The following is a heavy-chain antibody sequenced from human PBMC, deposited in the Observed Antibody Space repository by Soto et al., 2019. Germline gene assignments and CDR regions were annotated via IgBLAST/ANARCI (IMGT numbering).Heavy chain of an antibody. D-gene: IGHD1-26*01. CDR3: AKFWAPGELQNPRFDY. V-gene: IGHV3-23*01. J-gene: IGHJ4*02. Sequence: EVQLLESGGGLVQPGGSLRLSCAASGFTFSSYAMSWVRQAPGKGLEWVSAISGSGGSTYYADSVKGRFTISRDNSKNTLYLQMNSLRAEDTAVYYCAKFWAPGELQNPRFDYWGQGTLVTVSS. CDR1: GFTFSSYA. CDR2: ISGSGGST.